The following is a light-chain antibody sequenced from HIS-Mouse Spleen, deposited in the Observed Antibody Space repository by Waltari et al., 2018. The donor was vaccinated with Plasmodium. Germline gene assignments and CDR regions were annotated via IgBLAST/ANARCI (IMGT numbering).Light chain of an antibody. V-gene: IGLV3-1*01. Sequence: SYELTQPPSVSVSPGQTARLPCSGDNLGVTYACWYQQKPGQSPVLVIYQDSKRPSGIPERFSGSNAGNTATLTISGTQAMDEADYYCQAWDSSTVVFGGGTKLTVL. J-gene: IGLJ2*01. CDR1: NLGVTY. CDR3: QAWDSSTVV. CDR2: QDS.